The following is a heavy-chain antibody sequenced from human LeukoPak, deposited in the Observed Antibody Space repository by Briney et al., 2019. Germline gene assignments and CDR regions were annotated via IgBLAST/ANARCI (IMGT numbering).Heavy chain of an antibody. J-gene: IGHJ4*02. Sequence: SETLSLTCTVSGGSISSSSYYWGWIRQPPGKGLEWIGSIYYSGSTYYNPSLKSRVTISVDTSKNQFSLKLSSVTAADTAVYYCARDQSQVVVAANFDYWGQGTLVTVSS. V-gene: IGHV4-39*07. D-gene: IGHD2-15*01. CDR2: IYYSGST. CDR1: GGSISSSSYY. CDR3: ARDQSQVVVAANFDY.